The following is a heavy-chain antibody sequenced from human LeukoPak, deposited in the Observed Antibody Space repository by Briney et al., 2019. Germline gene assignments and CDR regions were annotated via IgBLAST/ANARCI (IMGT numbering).Heavy chain of an antibody. V-gene: IGHV3-23*01. CDR2: IYFSGGNT. CDR3: VKDQGEAIVPRRFDY. J-gene: IGHJ4*02. D-gene: IGHD6-6*01. CDR1: GFTFSNYA. Sequence: GGSLRLSCAASGFTFSNYAMSWVRQAPGKGLEWVSSIYFSGGNTYSADSVKGRFTISRDNSRSTLYLQMNSLRAEDTAVYYCVKDQGEAIVPRRFDYWGQGTLVTVSS.